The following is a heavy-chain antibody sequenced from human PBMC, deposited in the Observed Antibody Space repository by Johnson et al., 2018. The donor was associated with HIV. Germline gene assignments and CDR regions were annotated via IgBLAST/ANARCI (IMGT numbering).Heavy chain of an antibody. J-gene: IGHJ3*02. D-gene: IGHD1-1*01. CDR3: ARAWNDAFDI. V-gene: IGHV3-53*01. CDR2: LYSTGNT. Sequence: VQLVESGGGLIQPGGSLRLSCAASGFSVSSNYMNWVRQAPGKGLEWVSLLYSTGNTVYAASVKGRFTVSRDNSKNTLYLQMNSLRVEDTAVYYCARAWNDAFDIGGQGTLVTVSS. CDR1: GFSVSSNY.